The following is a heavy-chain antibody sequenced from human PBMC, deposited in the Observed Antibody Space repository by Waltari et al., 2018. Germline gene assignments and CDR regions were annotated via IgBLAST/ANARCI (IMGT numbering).Heavy chain of an antibody. CDR1: GLTLRRYW. CDR2: SNSDGSST. V-gene: IGHV3-74*03. Sequence: EVELVESGGGLVQPGGSLRLPCAASGLTLRRYWMYLVRQVPGKGLVWVARSNSDGSSTTYAYSVKGRFTISRDNAKNTLFLQMNSLRVEDTAIYYCAGGSKFYYMDLWGKGTTATISS. CDR3: AGGSKFYYMDL. J-gene: IGHJ6*03.